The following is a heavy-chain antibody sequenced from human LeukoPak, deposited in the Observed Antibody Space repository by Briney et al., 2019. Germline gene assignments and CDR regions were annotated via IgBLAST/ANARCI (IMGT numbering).Heavy chain of an antibody. CDR3: ATVGKGFDY. V-gene: IGHV3-53*01. J-gene: IGHJ4*02. Sequence: GGSLRLSCAASGLTVSSNYMSWVRQAPGKGLEWVSIIYTGGSTNYADSVKGRFTISRDNSKNTVYLQINSLRAEDTAVYYCATVGKGFDYWGQGTLVTVSS. CDR2: IYTGGST. CDR1: GLTVSSNY.